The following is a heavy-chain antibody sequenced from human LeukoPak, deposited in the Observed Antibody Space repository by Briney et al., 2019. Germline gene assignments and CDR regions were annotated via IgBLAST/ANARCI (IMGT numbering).Heavy chain of an antibody. CDR1: GFTFSSYA. Sequence: PGGSLRLSCAASGFTFSSYAMSWVRQAPGKGLEWVSAISGSGGSTYYADSVKGRFTISRDNSKNTLYLQMNSLRAEDTAVYYCASKLMYSSSWYGDYWGQGTLVTVSS. V-gene: IGHV3-23*01. D-gene: IGHD6-13*01. CDR2: ISGSGGST. J-gene: IGHJ4*02. CDR3: ASKLMYSSSWYGDY.